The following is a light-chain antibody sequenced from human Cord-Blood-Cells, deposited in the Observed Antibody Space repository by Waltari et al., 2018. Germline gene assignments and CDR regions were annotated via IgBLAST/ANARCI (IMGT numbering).Light chain of an antibody. Sequence: QSALPHPASVPGSPGQPITIPCTGTSSDVGSFTLVSWYQQHPGKAPKLMIYEGSKRPSGVSNRCAGSKSGKTAFLTIAGLQAEDEADYYCCSYAGSSTWVFGGGTKLTVL. CDR2: EGS. CDR1: SSDVGSFTL. J-gene: IGLJ3*02. CDR3: CSYAGSSTWV. V-gene: IGLV2-23*01.